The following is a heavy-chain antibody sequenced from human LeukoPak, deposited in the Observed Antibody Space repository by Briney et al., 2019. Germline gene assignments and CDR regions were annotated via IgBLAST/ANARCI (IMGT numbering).Heavy chain of an antibody. V-gene: IGHV1-69*04. J-gene: IGHJ4*02. CDR3: ARSKALGATSHFGY. CDR2: IIPILGIA. D-gene: IGHD1-26*01. Sequence: ASVKVSCKASGGTFSSYAISWVRQAPGQGLEWMGRIIPILGIANYAQKFQGRVTITADKSTSTAYMELSSLRSEDTAVYYCARSKALGATSHFGYWGQGTLVTVYS. CDR1: GGTFSSYA.